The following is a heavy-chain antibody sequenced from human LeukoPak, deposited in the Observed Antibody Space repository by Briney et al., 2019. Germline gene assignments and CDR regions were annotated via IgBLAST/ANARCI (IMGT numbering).Heavy chain of an antibody. D-gene: IGHD5-12*01. J-gene: IGHJ4*02. CDR3: ARGGYSGYVPFDY. V-gene: IGHV1-69*06. CDR1: GGTFSSYA. Sequence: SVKVSCKASGGTFSSYAISWVRQAPGQGLEWMGGIIPIFGTANYAQKFQGRVTITADKSTSTAYMELSSLRSKDTAVYYCARGGYSGYVPFDYWGQGTLITVSS. CDR2: IIPIFGTA.